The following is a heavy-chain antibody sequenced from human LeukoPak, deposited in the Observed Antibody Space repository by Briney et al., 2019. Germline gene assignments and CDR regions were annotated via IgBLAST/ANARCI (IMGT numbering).Heavy chain of an antibody. J-gene: IGHJ4*02. D-gene: IGHD6-19*01. CDR3: ARDTSSSFDY. Sequence: GGSLRLSCAASGFTVSSNYMNWVRQAPGKGLEWVSVVYSGGTTYYADSVKGRFTISRDNSKNTVYLQMNSLRVEDTAVYYCARDTSSSFDYWGQGILVTVSS. V-gene: IGHV3-66*01. CDR2: VYSGGTT. CDR1: GFTVSSNY.